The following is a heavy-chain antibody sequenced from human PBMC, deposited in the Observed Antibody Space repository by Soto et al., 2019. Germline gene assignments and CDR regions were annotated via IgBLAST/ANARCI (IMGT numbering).Heavy chain of an antibody. J-gene: IGHJ6*02. CDR1: GFTFSSYA. V-gene: IGHV3-23*01. D-gene: IGHD6-13*01. CDR2: ISGSGGST. CDR3: AKVNPSPGIAAAGKGLGRRYGMDV. Sequence: EVQLLESGGGLVQPGGSLRLSCAASGFTFSSYAMSWVRQAPGKGLEWVSAISGSGGSTYYADSLKGRFTISRDNSKNTLYLQMNSLRAEDTAVYYCAKVNPSPGIAAAGKGLGRRYGMDVWGQGTTVTVSS.